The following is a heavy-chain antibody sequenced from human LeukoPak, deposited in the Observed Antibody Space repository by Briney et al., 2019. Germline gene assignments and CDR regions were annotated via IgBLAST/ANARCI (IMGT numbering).Heavy chain of an antibody. D-gene: IGHD3-22*01. CDR3: ARGPPPYYYDSSGYYYPCDY. Sequence: GGSLRLSCAASGFTFSSYGMHWVRQAPGKGLEWVAVISYDGSNKYYADSVKGRFTISRDNSKNTLYLQMNSLRAEDTAVYYCARGPPPYYYDSSGYYYPCDYWGQGTLVTVSS. V-gene: IGHV3-30*05. J-gene: IGHJ4*02. CDR1: GFTFSSYG. CDR2: ISYDGSNK.